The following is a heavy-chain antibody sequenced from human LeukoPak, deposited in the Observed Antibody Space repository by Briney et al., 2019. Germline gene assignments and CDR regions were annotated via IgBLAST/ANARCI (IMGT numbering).Heavy chain of an antibody. V-gene: IGHV3-48*04. CDR3: AREGVHDAFDI. CDR1: GFTFSSNS. CDR2: ISSTGGTI. D-gene: IGHD1-1*01. J-gene: IGHJ3*02. Sequence: PGGSLRLSCAASGFTFSSNSMNWVRQAPGKGLEWVSYISSTGGTIYYADSMKGRFTISRDNAKNSLYLQMNSLRAEDTAVYYCAREGVHDAFDIWGQGTMVTVSS.